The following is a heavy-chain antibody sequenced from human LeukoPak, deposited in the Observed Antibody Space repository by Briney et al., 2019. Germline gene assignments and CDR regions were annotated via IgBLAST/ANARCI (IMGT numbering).Heavy chain of an antibody. J-gene: IGHJ3*02. CDR2: IYYSGST. Sequence: SETLSLTCTVSGGSISSYYWSWIRQPPGKGLEWIGYIYYSGSTNYNPSFKSRVTISVDTSKNQFSLKLSSVTAADTAVYYCARHVGYSYDAFDIWGQGTMVTVSS. V-gene: IGHV4-59*08. CDR1: GGSISSYY. D-gene: IGHD5-18*01. CDR3: ARHVGYSYDAFDI.